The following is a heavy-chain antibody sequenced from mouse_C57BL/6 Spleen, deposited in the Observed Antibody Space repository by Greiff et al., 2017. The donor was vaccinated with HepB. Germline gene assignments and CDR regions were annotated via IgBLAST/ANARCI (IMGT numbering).Heavy chain of an antibody. CDR2: INPSSGYT. J-gene: IGHJ1*03. CDR3: ANFYYDYDGPWDFDV. V-gene: IGHV1-7*01. Sequence: QVQLQQSGAELAKPGASVKLSCKASGYTFTSYWMHWVKQRPGQGLEWIGYINPSSGYTKYNQKFKDKATLTADKSSSTAYMQLSSLTYEDSAVYDCANFYYDYDGPWDFDVWGTGTTVTVSS. D-gene: IGHD2-4*01. CDR1: GYTFTSYW.